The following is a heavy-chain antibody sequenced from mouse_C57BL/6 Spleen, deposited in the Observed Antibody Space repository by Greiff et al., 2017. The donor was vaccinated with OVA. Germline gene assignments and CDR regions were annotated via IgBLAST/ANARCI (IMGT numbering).Heavy chain of an antibody. J-gene: IGHJ2*01. CDR1: GYTFTSYW. CDR3: ARKDVYSNYDY. CDR2: IYPGSGST. V-gene: IGHV1-55*01. D-gene: IGHD2-5*01. Sequence: QVQLQQSGAELVKPGASVKMSCKASGYTFTSYWITWVKQRPGQGLEWIGDIYPGSGSTNYNEKFKSKATLTVDTSSSTAYMQLSSLTSEDSAVYYCARKDVYSNYDYWGQGTTLTVSS.